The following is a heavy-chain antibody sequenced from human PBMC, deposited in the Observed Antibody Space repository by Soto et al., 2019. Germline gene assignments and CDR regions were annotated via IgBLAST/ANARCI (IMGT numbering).Heavy chain of an antibody. Sequence: EVQLVESGGGLGQPGGSLKLSCAASGFTFSGSAMHWVRQASGKGLGWVGRIRSKANSYATAYAASVKGRFTISRDDSKNTAYLQMNSLKTEDTAVYYCTRRGGYGDQGGVVDYWGQGTLVTGSS. J-gene: IGHJ4*02. CDR1: GFTFSGSA. CDR2: IRSKANSYAT. D-gene: IGHD4-17*01. CDR3: TRRGGYGDQGGVVDY. V-gene: IGHV3-73*02.